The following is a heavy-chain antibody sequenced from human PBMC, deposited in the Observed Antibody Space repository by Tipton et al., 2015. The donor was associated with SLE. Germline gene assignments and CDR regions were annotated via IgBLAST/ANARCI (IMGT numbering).Heavy chain of an antibody. J-gene: IGHJ4*02. Sequence: QSGAEVKKPGASVKVSCKASGYTFTSYYMHWVRQAPGQGLEWMGIINPSGGSTSYAQKFQGRVTMTTDTSTSTAYMELRSLRSDDTAVYYCAVQKGYFDYWGQGTLVTVSS. CDR2: INPSGGST. V-gene: IGHV1-46*03. D-gene: IGHD1-1*01. CDR1: GYTFTSYY. CDR3: AVQKGYFDY.